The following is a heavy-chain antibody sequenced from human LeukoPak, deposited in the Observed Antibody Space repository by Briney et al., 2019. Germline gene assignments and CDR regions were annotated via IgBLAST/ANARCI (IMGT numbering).Heavy chain of an antibody. Sequence: SETLSLTCTVSGGSISSYYWSWIRQPPGKGLEWIGYIYYSGSTNYNPSLKSRVTISVDTSKNQFSLKLSSVTAADTAVYYCARHDSGGATDYWGQGTLVTVSS. J-gene: IGHJ4*02. D-gene: IGHD1-26*01. CDR3: ARHDSGGATDY. V-gene: IGHV4-59*08. CDR2: IYYSGST. CDR1: GGSISSYY.